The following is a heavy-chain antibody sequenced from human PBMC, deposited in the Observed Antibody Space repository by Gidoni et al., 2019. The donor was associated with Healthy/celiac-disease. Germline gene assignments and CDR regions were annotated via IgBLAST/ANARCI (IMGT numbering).Heavy chain of an antibody. CDR3: AHRRLGAARSGGFDY. D-gene: IGHD6-6*01. J-gene: IGHJ4*02. Sequence: QITLKVSGPTLVKPTQTLTLPCTFSGFSLSTSRVGVGWLRQPPGKALECLALIYCNEGKRYSPSLKSRLTITKDTSKNQVVLTMTNMDPVDTATYYCAHRRLGAARSGGFDYWCQGTLVTVSS. V-gene: IGHV2-5*01. CDR1: GFSLSTSRVG. CDR2: IYCNEGK.